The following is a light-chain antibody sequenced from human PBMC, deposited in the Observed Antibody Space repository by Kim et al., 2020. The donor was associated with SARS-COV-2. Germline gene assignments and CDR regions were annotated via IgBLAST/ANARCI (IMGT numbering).Light chain of an antibody. CDR1: LGISNS. CDR3: QKYNSAPWT. V-gene: IGKV1-27*01. Sequence: ASVGDSVTSTGRASLGISNSLAWYRQKPGKVPMLLIYGASTLRSGVPSRFRGSGSGTDFTLTISSLQPEDAATYYCQKYNSAPWTFGQGTKVDIK. CDR2: GAS. J-gene: IGKJ1*01.